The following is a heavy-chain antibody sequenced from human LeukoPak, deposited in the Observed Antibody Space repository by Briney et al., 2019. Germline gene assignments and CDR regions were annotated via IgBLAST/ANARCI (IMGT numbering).Heavy chain of an antibody. CDR3: ARGFAYGSGSHFDY. J-gene: IGHJ4*02. Sequence: ASVKVSCKASGYTFTGYYMHWVRQAPGQGLEWMGWINPNSGGTNYAQKFQGWVTMTRDTSISTAYMELSRLRSDDTAVYYCARGFAYGSGSHFDYWGQGTLVTVSS. V-gene: IGHV1-2*04. D-gene: IGHD3-10*01. CDR1: GYTFTGYY. CDR2: INPNSGGT.